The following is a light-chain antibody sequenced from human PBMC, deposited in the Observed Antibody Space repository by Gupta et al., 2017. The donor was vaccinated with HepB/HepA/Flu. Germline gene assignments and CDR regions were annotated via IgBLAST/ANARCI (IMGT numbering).Light chain of an antibody. CDR3: CSYAGSSTVV. V-gene: IGLV2-23*02. CDR1: SSDVGSYNL. J-gene: IGLJ2*01. CDR2: EVS. Sequence: QSALTQPASVSGSPGPSITISCTGTSSDVGSYNLVSWYQQHPGKAPKLMIYEVSKRPSGVSNRSSGSKSGNTASLTISGLQAEDEADYYCCSYAGSSTVVFGGGTKLTVL.